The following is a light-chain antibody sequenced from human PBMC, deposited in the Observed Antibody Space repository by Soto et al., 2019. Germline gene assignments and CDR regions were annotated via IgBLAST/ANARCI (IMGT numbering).Light chain of an antibody. V-gene: IGKV1-5*03. Sequence: DIQMTQSPSTLSASVGDRVTITCRASLSISSWLAWYQKKPGKAPKLMISKASNLESGVPSRFSSSDSDTESTLTIIILQPDDFATYYYQHYNSYYTFGQGTKLEIK. CDR1: LSISSW. CDR2: KAS. J-gene: IGKJ2*01. CDR3: QHYNSYYT.